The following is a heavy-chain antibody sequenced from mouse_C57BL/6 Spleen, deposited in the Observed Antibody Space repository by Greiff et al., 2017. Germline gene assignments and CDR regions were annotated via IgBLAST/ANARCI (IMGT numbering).Heavy chain of an antibody. Sequence: EVQLQESGPGLVKPSQSLSLTCSVTGYSITSGYYWNWIRQFPGNKLEWMGYISYDGSNNYNPSLKNRISITRDTSKNQFFLKLNSVTTEDTATYYCARDAYSNYEDYFDYWGQGTTLTVSS. D-gene: IGHD2-5*01. CDR2: ISYDGSN. V-gene: IGHV3-6*01. CDR1: GYSITSGYY. CDR3: ARDAYSNYEDYFDY. J-gene: IGHJ2*01.